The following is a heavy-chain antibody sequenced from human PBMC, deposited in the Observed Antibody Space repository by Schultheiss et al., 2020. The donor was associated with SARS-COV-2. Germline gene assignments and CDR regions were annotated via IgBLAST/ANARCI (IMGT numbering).Heavy chain of an antibody. CDR3: ARDPLHYYDSSGYDDY. CDR1: GFTFSSYA. V-gene: IGHV3-30*04. CDR2: ISYDGSNK. D-gene: IGHD3-22*01. J-gene: IGHJ4*02. Sequence: GGSLRLSCAASGFTFSSYAMHWVRQAPGKGLEWVAVISYDGSNKYYADSVKGRFTISRDNSKNTLYLQMNSLRVEDMAVYYCARDPLHYYDSSGYDDYWGQGTLVTVSS.